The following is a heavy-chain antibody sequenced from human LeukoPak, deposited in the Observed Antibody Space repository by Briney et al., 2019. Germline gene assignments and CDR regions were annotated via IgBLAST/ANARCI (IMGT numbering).Heavy chain of an antibody. CDR3: AKNADGGGYSYVNY. CDR2: ICCSCGST. CDR1: GFTFSSYA. D-gene: IGHD3-22*01. Sequence: GDLRLSCAASGFTFSSYAMSWVRPAPGKGLEWASSICCSCGSTDYADSVKGRFTISRDNYKNMLDVQMNSLRAEDTAVFYCAKNADGGGYSYVNYSGQGALGTVSS. J-gene: IGHJ4*02. V-gene: IGHV3-23*01.